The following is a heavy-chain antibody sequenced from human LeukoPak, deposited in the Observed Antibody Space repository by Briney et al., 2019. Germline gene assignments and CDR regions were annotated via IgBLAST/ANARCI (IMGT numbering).Heavy chain of an antibody. Sequence: SETLSLTCAVYGGSFSGYYWSWIRQPPGKGLEWIGEINHSGSTNHNPSLKSRVTISVDTSKNQFSLKLSSVTAADTAVYYCAARLRWLLYRAWDYYYGMDVWGQGTTVTVSS. CDR1: GGSFSGYY. J-gene: IGHJ6*02. CDR2: INHSGST. CDR3: AARLRWLLYRAWDYYYGMDV. V-gene: IGHV4-34*01. D-gene: IGHD3-3*01.